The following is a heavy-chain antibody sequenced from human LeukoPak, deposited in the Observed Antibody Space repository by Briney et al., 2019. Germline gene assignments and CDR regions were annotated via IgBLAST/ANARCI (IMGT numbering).Heavy chain of an antibody. J-gene: IGHJ3*02. V-gene: IGHV1-46*01. Sequence: GASVKVSCKASGYTFTSYHIHWVRQAPGQGLEWMGLINPSDGSTTYAQNFRGRVTMTRDTSTSTVYMELSSLRSEDTAVYYCAREGEIHAFDIWGQGTMVTVSS. CDR2: INPSDGST. CDR3: AREGEIHAFDI. D-gene: IGHD3-10*01. CDR1: GYTFTSYH.